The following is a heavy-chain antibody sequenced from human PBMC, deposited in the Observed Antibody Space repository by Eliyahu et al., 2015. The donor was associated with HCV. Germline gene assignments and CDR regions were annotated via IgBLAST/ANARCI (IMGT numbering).Heavy chain of an antibody. D-gene: IGHD5-18*01. Sequence: EVQLVESGGGLVQPGESLRLSCAASGLTLSXNWMSWVRQAPGKGLEWVASIKQDGSEKHYVDSVKGRFTISRDNAKNSLYLQMNSLRADDRAVYYCAKDRGWQDTAPTYFEYWGQGTLVTVSS. J-gene: IGHJ4*01. CDR3: AKDRGWQDTAPTYFEY. CDR2: IKQDGSEK. V-gene: IGHV3-7*01. CDR1: GLTLSXNW.